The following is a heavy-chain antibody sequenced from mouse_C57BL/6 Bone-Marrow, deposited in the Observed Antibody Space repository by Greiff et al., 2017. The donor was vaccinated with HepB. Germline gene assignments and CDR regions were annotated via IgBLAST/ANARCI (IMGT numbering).Heavy chain of an antibody. V-gene: IGHV8-8*01. J-gene: IGHJ2*01. CDR2: IWWDDDK. CDR1: GFSLSTFGMG. D-gene: IGHD1-1*01. CDR3: ARIPPIYYYAHYFDY. Sequence: QVTLNESGPGILQPSQTLSLTCSFSGFSLSTFGMGVGWIRQPSGKGLEWLAHIWWDDDKYYNPALKSRLTISKDTSKNQVFLKIANVDTADTATYYCARIPPIYYYAHYFDYWGQGTTLTVSS.